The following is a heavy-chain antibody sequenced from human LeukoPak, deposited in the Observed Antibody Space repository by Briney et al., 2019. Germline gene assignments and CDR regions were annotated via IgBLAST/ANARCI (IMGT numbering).Heavy chain of an antibody. V-gene: IGHV3-23*01. CDR3: AKGSREWELLDAFDI. D-gene: IGHD1-26*01. J-gene: IGHJ3*02. CDR2: ISGSGART. Sequence: PGESLKISCAASGFTFSSYGMTWVRQAPGKGLDWVSGISGSGARTDYADSMKGRFTISRDNAKNTLYLQMNSLRAEDTAVYYCAKGSREWELLDAFDIWGQGTMVTVSS. CDR1: GFTFSSYG.